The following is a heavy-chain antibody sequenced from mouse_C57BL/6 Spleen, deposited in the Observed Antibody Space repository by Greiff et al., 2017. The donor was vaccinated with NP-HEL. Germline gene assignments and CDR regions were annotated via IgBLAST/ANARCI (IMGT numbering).Heavy chain of an antibody. J-gene: IGHJ4*01. CDR1: GYTFTSYW. V-gene: IGHV1-69*01. CDR2: IDPSDSYT. Sequence: QVHVKQPGAELVMPGASVKLSCKASGYTFTSYWMHWVKQRPGQGLEWIGEIDPSDSYTNYNQKFKGKSTLTVDKSSSTAYMQLSSLTSEDSAVYYCAAGYYDYAMDYWGQGTSVTVSS. D-gene: IGHD2-3*01. CDR3: AAGYYDYAMDY.